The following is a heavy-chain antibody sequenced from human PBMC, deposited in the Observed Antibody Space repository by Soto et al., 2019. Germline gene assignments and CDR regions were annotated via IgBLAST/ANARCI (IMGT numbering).Heavy chain of an antibody. CDR1: GFTFSSYA. D-gene: IGHD1-1*01. CDR3: ARDQWETGTTYYYYGMDV. J-gene: IGHJ6*02. Sequence: QVQLVESGGGVVQPGRSLRLSCAASGFTFSSYAMHWVRQAPGNGLEWVAVISYDGSNKYYADSVKGRFTISRDNSKNTLYLQMNSLRAEDTAVYYCARDQWETGTTYYYYGMDVWGQGTTVTVSS. CDR2: ISYDGSNK. V-gene: IGHV3-30-3*01.